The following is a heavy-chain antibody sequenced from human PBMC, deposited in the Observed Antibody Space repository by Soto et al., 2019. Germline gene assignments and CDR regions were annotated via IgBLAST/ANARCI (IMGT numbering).Heavy chain of an antibody. V-gene: IGHV4-34*01. CDR1: GGSSSGYY. CDR2: INHSGST. D-gene: IGHD6-6*01. CDR3: ARGEGPQLQYSSSGTYDY. J-gene: IGHJ4*02. Sequence: SETLSLTCAVYGGSSSGYYWSWIRQPPGKGLEWIGEINHSGSTNYNPSLKSRVTISVDTSKNQFSLKLSSVTAADTAVYYCARGEGPQLQYSSSGTYDYWGQGTLVTVSS.